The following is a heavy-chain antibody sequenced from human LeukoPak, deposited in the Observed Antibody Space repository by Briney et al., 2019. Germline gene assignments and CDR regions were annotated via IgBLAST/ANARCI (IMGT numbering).Heavy chain of an antibody. CDR1: GGSINSGSYY. D-gene: IGHD3-10*01. CDR3: AANSADHNTLGSSYKV. CDR2: FFYTGRN. Sequence: SETLSLTCTVSGGSINSGSYYWGWVRQPPGKGLEWIGSFFYTGRNYHYNPSLRSRVSFSIDTSNKQFSLKLTSVTAADTAVYYCAANSADHNTLGSSYKVWGQGTLVTVSS. J-gene: IGHJ1*01. V-gene: IGHV4-39*01.